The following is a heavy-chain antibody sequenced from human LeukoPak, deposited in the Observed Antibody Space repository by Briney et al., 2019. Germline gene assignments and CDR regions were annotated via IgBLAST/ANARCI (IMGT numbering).Heavy chain of an antibody. CDR2: ISGSGGST. CDR3: AKVRDILTGYYYPAPVFDY. Sequence: GGSLRLSCAASGFTFSSYAMSWVRQAPGKGLEWVSAISGSGGSTYYADSVKVRFTISRDNSKNTLYLQMNSLRAEDTAVYYCAKVRDILTGYYYPAPVFDYWGQGTLVTVSS. J-gene: IGHJ4*02. V-gene: IGHV3-23*01. CDR1: GFTFSSYA. D-gene: IGHD3-9*01.